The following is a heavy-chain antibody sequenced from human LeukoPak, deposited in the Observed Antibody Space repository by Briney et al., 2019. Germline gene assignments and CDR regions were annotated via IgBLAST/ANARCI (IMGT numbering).Heavy chain of an antibody. CDR3: AREGQWLTQTDY. CDR1: GGSISSSSYY. D-gene: IGHD6-19*01. CDR2: IYTSGST. V-gene: IGHV4-61*02. J-gene: IGHJ4*02. Sequence: SETLSLTCTVSGGSISSSSYYWGWIRQPAGKGLEWIGRIYTSGSTNYNPSLKSRVTMSVDTSKNQFSLKLSSVTAADTAVYYCAREGQWLTQTDYWGQGTLVTVSS.